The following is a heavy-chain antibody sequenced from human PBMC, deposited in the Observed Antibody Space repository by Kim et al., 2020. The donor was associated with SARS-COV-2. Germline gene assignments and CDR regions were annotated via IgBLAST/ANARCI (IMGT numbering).Heavy chain of an antibody. Sequence: SVKVSCKASGGTFSSYTISWVRQAPGQGLEWMGRIIPILGIANYAQKFQGRVTITADKSTSTAYMELSSLRSEDTAVYYCARERGSSWYWDYWGQGTLVTVSS. CDR2: IIPILGIA. V-gene: IGHV1-69*04. D-gene: IGHD6-13*01. CDR3: ARERGSSWYWDY. J-gene: IGHJ4*02. CDR1: GGTFSSYT.